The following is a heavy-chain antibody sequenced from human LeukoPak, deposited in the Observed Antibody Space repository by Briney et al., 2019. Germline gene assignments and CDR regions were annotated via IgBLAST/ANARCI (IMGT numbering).Heavy chain of an antibody. J-gene: IGHJ6*02. CDR3: ARAPSPASYAMDV. CDR1: GYTFRSFD. Sequence: ASVKVSCQASGYTFRSFDVNWVRQATGQGLEWMGWMNPNSGSTGYAQEFQGRVTMTRNTSINTAYMEVSGLTSEDTAVYYCARAPSPASYAMDVWGQGTTVTVSS. V-gene: IGHV1-8*01. CDR2: MNPNSGST.